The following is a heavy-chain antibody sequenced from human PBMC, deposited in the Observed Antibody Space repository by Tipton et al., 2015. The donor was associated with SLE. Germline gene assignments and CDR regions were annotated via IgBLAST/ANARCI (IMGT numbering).Heavy chain of an antibody. CDR1: GGSFSGYY. J-gene: IGHJ5*02. D-gene: IGHD6-19*01. V-gene: IGHV4-34*01. CDR2: INHSGST. CDR3: ARGSGWPYNWFDP. Sequence: TLSLTCAVYGGSFSGYYWSWIRQPPGKGLEWIGEINHSGSTNYNPSLKSRVTISVDTSKNQFSLKLSSVTAADTAVYYCARGSGWPYNWFDPWGQGTLVTVSS.